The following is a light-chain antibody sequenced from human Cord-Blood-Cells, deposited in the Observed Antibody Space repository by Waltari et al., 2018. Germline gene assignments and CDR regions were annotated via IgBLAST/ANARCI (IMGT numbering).Light chain of an antibody. J-gene: IGKJ1*01. CDR3: QQYYSTPWT. V-gene: IGKV4-1*01. Sequence: IVMTQSPDSLAVSLGERATINCKSSPSVLYSSNNKHYLAWYQQKPGQPPKLPSYWASTRESGVPDRFSGSGSGTDFTLTISSLQAEDVAVYYCQQYYSTPWTFGQGTKVEIK. CDR2: WAS. CDR1: PSVLYSSNNKHY.